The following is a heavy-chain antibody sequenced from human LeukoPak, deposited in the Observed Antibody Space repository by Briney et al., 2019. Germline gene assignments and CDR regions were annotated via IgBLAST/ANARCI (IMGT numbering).Heavy chain of an antibody. D-gene: IGHD5-18*01. CDR3: ARGEQLWYYTPFDH. J-gene: IGHJ4*02. V-gene: IGHV4-34*01. CDR2: INHSGST. CDR1: GGSFSGYY. Sequence: PSETLSITCAVYGGSFSGYYLSWIRQPPGKGLEWIGEINHSGSTNYNPSLKSRVTISVDTSKNQFSLKLSSVTAADTAVYYCARGEQLWYYTPFDHWGQGTLVTVSS.